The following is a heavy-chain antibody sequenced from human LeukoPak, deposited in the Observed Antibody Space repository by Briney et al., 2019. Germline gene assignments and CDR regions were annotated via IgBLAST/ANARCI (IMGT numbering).Heavy chain of an antibody. CDR1: GFTFSSYG. V-gene: IGHV3-33*01. Sequence: GGSLRLSCAASGFTFSSYGMHWVRQAPGKGLEWVAVIWYDGSNKYYADSVKGRFTISRDNSKNTLYPQMNSLRAEDTAVYYCAREVKGLTQNQWFDPWGQGTLVTVSS. D-gene: IGHD2/OR15-2a*01. CDR3: AREVKGLTQNQWFDP. J-gene: IGHJ5*02. CDR2: IWYDGSNK.